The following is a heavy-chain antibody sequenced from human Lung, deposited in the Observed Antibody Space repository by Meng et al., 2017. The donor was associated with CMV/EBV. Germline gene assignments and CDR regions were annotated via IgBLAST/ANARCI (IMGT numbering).Heavy chain of an antibody. D-gene: IGHD3-3*01. V-gene: IGHV4-59*01. CDR3: ARGSGYYYYGMDV. J-gene: IGHJ6*02. Sequence: SXTLSLXCTVSGGSISSYYWGWIRQPPGKGLEWIGYIYYSGSTNYNPSLRSRVTISVDTSKNQFSLKLSSVTAADTAVYYCARGSGYYYYGMDVWGQGATVTVSS. CDR1: GGSISSYY. CDR2: IYYSGST.